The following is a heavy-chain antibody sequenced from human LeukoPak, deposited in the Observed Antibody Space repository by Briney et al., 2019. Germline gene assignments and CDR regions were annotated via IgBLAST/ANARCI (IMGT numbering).Heavy chain of an antibody. CDR1: GFTFSSFA. CDR3: AKGRNGFDY. CDR2: IDEGGGST. J-gene: IGHJ4*02. V-gene: IGHV3-23*01. Sequence: PGGSLRLSCAASGFTFSSFAMTWVRQAPGKGLEWVSSIDEGGGSTYYADSVKGRFTISRDNSKNTLYLQMNSLRAEDTAVYYCAKGRNGFDYWGQGSPVTVSS.